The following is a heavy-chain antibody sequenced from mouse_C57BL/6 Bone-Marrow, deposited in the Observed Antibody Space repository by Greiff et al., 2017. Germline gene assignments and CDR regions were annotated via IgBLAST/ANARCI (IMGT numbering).Heavy chain of an antibody. D-gene: IGHD1-1*01. J-gene: IGHJ1*03. CDR3: ARADYDGTFDG. CDR2: IYPRSGNT. V-gene: IGHV1-81*01. CDR1: GYTFTSYG. Sequence: VQLKESGAELARPGASVKLSCKASGYTFTSYGISWVKQRTGQGLEWIGEIYPRSGNTYYNEKFKGKATLTADKSSSTAYMELRSLTSEDSAVYFCARADYDGTFDGWGTGTTVTVSS.